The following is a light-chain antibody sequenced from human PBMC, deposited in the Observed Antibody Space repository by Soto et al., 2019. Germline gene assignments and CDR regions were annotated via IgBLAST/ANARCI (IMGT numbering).Light chain of an antibody. CDR1: QSVSSGY. Sequence: EIVLTQSPGTLSLSPGERATLSCRASQSVSSGYLAWYQQKPGQAPRLLIYGASSRATGIPDRFSGSGSGTDFTLTISRLEPEDFAVHYCQQYGNSLTFGGGTKVEIK. J-gene: IGKJ4*01. CDR2: GAS. V-gene: IGKV3-20*01. CDR3: QQYGNSLT.